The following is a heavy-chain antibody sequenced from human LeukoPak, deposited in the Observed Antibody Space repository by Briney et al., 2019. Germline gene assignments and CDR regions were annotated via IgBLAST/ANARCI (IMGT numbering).Heavy chain of an antibody. CDR1: GYTFTGYY. CDR2: INPNSGGT. D-gene: IGHD6-13*01. Sequence: GASVTVSFKASGYTFTGYYMHWVRQAPGQGLEWMGWINPNSGGTNYAQKFQGRVTMTRDTSISTAYMELSRLRSDNTAVYYCAGVQQQLGDFDYWGQGTLVTVSS. J-gene: IGHJ4*02. V-gene: IGHV1-2*02. CDR3: AGVQQQLGDFDY.